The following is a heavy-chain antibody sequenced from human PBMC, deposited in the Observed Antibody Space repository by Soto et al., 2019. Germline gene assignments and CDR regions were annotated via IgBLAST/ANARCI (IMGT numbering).Heavy chain of an antibody. J-gene: IGHJ4*02. D-gene: IGHD3-22*01. CDR1: GGSISSNSYY. Sequence: LSLTCTVSGGSISSNSYYWGWIRQPPGKGLEWIGSIYYSGSTSYNPSLQSRLTMSADTSRNQFSLKLSSVTAADTAVYYCARLRPSYYDNSGYPAYYFDYWGQGTLVTVSS. CDR3: ARLRPSYYDNSGYPAYYFDY. CDR2: IYYSGST. V-gene: IGHV4-39*01.